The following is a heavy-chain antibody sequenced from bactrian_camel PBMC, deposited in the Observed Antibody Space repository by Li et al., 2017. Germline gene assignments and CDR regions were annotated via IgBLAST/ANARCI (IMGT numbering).Heavy chain of an antibody. CDR1: GFTFSSYS. CDR2: INDGDGTT. Sequence: VQLVESGGGLVQPGGSLRLSSVASGFTFSSYSMNWVRQAPGKGLQWVSSINDGDGTTYYASSVQGRFTISQDNAKNMVYLQMNSLKPEDTAVYYCAADKGTYGGSWCAKADFGYWGQGTQVTVS. J-gene: IGHJ6*01. CDR3: AADKGTYGGSWCAKADFGY. V-gene: IGHV3S40*01. D-gene: IGHD6*01.